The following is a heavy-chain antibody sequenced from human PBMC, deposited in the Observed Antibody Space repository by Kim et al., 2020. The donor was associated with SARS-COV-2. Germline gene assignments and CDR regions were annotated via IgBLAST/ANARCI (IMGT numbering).Heavy chain of an antibody. D-gene: IGHD6-13*01. Sequence: SETLSLTCTVSGGSISSYYWSWIRQPAGKGLEWIGRIYTSGSTNYNPSLKSRVTMSVDTSKNQFSLKLSSVTAADTAVYYCARDKESGYSSSWYRDNWFDPWGQGTLVTVSS. V-gene: IGHV4-4*07. J-gene: IGHJ5*02. CDR1: GGSISSYY. CDR3: ARDKESGYSSSWYRDNWFDP. CDR2: IYTSGST.